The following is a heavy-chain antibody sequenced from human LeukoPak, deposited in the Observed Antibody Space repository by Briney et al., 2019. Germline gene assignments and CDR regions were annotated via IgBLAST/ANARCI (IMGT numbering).Heavy chain of an antibody. CDR3: ARDRRPYGSGSYLAFDI. V-gene: IGHV1-18*01. CDR2: ISTYNGNT. Sequence: ASVKVSCKASGYTFTSYGITWVRQAPGQGLEWMGWISTYNGNTNYAQKLQGRGTMTTDTSTTTAYMELRSLRSDDTAVYYCARDRRPYGSGSYLAFDIWGQGTMVSVSS. D-gene: IGHD3-10*01. J-gene: IGHJ3*02. CDR1: GYTFTSYG.